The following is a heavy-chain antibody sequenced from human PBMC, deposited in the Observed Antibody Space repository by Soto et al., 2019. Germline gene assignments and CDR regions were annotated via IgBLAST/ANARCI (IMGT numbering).Heavy chain of an antibody. CDR1: GFTFSSYA. D-gene: IGHD3-16*01. CDR3: AKFGDYNWFDP. CDR2: ISGSGVTT. Sequence: GGSLRLSCAASGFTFSSYAMSWVRQAPGKGLGWASAISGSGVTTYYADSVKGRFTISRDNSKNTLYLQMNSLRAEDTAVYYCAKFGDYNWFDPWGQGTLVTVSS. J-gene: IGHJ5*02. V-gene: IGHV3-23*01.